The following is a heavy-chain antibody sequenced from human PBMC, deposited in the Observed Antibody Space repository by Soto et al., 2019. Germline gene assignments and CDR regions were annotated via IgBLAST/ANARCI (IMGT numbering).Heavy chain of an antibody. Sequence: PGGSLRLSCAASGFTFSSYAMHWVRQAPGKGLEWVAVISYDGSNKYYADSVKGRFTISRDNSKNTLYLQMNSLRAEDTAVYYCARDRRYYYYYGMDVWGQGTTVTVSS. V-gene: IGHV3-30-3*01. CDR3: ARDRRYYYYYGMDV. CDR1: GFTFSSYA. J-gene: IGHJ6*02. CDR2: ISYDGSNK.